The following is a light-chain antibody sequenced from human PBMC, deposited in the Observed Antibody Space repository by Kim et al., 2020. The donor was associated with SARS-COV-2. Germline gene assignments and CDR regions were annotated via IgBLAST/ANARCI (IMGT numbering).Light chain of an antibody. J-gene: IGKJ2*01. Sequence: DIQMTQSPSTLSASVGDRVTITCRASQSISSWLDWYQQKPGKAPKLLIYKASSLESGVPSRFSGSGSGTEFTLTISSLQPDDFATYYCQQYNSYTFGQGTKLEI. CDR3: QQYNSYT. V-gene: IGKV1-5*03. CDR1: QSISSW. CDR2: KAS.